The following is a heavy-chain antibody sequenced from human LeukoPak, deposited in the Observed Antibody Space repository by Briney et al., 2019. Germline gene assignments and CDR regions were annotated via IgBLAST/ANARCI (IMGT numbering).Heavy chain of an antibody. D-gene: IGHD3-3*01. V-gene: IGHV4-61*02. CDR3: ARDNYDFWSGYYSYYYFYYMDV. J-gene: IGHJ6*03. CDR2: IYTSGST. Sequence: SQTLSLTCTVSGGSISSGSYYWSWIRQPAGKGLEWIGRIYTSGSTNYNPSLKSRVTISVDTSKNQFSLKLSSVTAADTAVYYCARDNYDFWSGYYSYYYFYYMDVWGKGTTVTVSS. CDR1: GGSISSGSYY.